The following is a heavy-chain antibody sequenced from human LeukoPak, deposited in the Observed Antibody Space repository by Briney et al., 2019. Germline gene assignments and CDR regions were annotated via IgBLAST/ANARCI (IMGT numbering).Heavy chain of an antibody. CDR3: ARSVTTSPRYYNWFDP. CDR1: GDSISSSSSY. D-gene: IGHD4-11*01. V-gene: IGHV4-39*07. J-gene: IGHJ5*02. CDR2: IYYSGST. Sequence: SETLSLTCTVSGDSISSSSSYWGWIRQPPGEGLEWIGSIYYSGSTYYNTSLKSRVTISVDTSKNQFSLRLNSVTAEDTAVYYCARSVTTSPRYYNWFDPWGQGTLVTVSS.